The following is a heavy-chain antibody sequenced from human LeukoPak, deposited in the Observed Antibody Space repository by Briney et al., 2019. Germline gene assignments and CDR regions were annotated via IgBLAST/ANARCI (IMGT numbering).Heavy chain of an antibody. V-gene: IGHV3-7*01. J-gene: IGHJ4*02. CDR3: VRGQTVMTFDY. CDR1: GFTFSSYS. Sequence: GGSLRLSCAASGFTFSSYSMNWVRQAPGKRLEWVANIKQDGSEKYYVDSLKGRFTISRDNAKNSLYLQMNSLRVEDTAVYYCVRGQTVMTFDYWGQGTPVTVSS. CDR2: IKQDGSEK. D-gene: IGHD4-11*01.